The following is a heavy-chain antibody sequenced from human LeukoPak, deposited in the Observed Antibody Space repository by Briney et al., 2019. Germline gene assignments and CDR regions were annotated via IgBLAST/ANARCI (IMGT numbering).Heavy chain of an antibody. J-gene: IGHJ5*02. CDR1: GFTFSSYA. Sequence: PGGSLRLPCAASGFTFSSYAMSWVRQAPGEGLEWVSAISGSGGSTYYADSVKGRFTISRDNSKNTLYLQMNSLRAEDTAVYYCAKHYGDFKNWFDPWGQGTLVTVSS. CDR3: AKHYGDFKNWFDP. D-gene: IGHD4-17*01. CDR2: ISGSGGST. V-gene: IGHV3-23*01.